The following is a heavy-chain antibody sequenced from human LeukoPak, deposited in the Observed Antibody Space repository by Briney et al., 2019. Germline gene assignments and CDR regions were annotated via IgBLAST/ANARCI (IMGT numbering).Heavy chain of an antibody. Sequence: PGGSLRLSCAASGFTFSSYGMQWVRQAPGKGLEWVAATWYDGSNKYYADSVKGRFTISRDNSKNTLFLQMNSLRAEDTAVYFCARGGHCSTTSCSNYDGMDVWGQGTTLTVSS. V-gene: IGHV3-33*08. D-gene: IGHD2-2*01. CDR2: TWYDGSNK. J-gene: IGHJ6*02. CDR3: ARGGHCSTTSCSNYDGMDV. CDR1: GFTFSSYG.